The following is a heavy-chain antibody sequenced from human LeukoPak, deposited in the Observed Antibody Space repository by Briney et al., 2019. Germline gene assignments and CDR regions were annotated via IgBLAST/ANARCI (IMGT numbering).Heavy chain of an antibody. V-gene: IGHV3-21*01. D-gene: IGHD6-19*01. CDR1: GFTFSDYS. CDR2: IDSSSSYI. J-gene: IGHJ4*02. Sequence: GGSLRLSCAASGFTFSDYSINWVRQAPGKGLEWVSFIDSSSSYIYYADSAKGRFTISRDNAKNSLYLQVHSLRAEDTAVYYCARDPIRYSSGPTFSDYWGQGTLVTVSS. CDR3: ARDPIRYSSGPTFSDY.